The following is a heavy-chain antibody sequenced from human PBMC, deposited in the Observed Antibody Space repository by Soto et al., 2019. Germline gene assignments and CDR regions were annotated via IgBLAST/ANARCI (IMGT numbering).Heavy chain of an antibody. V-gene: IGHV4-39*01. CDR3: ASRQGQQQLGGFDY. J-gene: IGHJ4*02. CDR2: IYYSGST. CDR1: GGSISSSSYY. D-gene: IGHD6-13*01. Sequence: SETLSLTCTVSGGSISSSSYYWGWIRQPPGKGLEWIGNIYYSGSTYYNPSLKSRATISVDTSKNQFSLKLSSVTAADTAVYYCASRQGQQQLGGFDYWGQGTLVTVSS.